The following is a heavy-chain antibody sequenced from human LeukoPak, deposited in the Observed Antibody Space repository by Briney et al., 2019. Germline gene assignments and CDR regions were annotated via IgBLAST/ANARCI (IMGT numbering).Heavy chain of an antibody. CDR2: IYPGDYET. CDR3: AIPPGYCGNDCSFDH. CDR1: GYSFSNYW. V-gene: IGHV5-51*01. D-gene: IGHD2-21*02. Sequence: GESLKISFEGSGYSFSNYWIGWVRQMPGKGLEWMGIIYPGDYETRYSPSFQGLVTISVDKSISTAYLQRSSLKASDTAMYYCAIPPGYCGNDCSFDHWGQGTLVTVSS. J-gene: IGHJ4*02.